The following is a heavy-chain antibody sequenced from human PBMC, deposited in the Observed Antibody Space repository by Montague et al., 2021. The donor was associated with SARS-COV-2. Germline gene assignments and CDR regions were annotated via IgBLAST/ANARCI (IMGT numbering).Heavy chain of an antibody. CDR2: IWYDGSNQ. Sequence: SLRLSCAASGFTFSRYDMHCVRQAPGKGLEWVAVIWYDGSNQYYGDSVKGRFTISRDTSKNTLYLQMNSLRAEDTAVYYCAREYSAPRWFGEYNRYGRDVWGQGATGTVSS. CDR1: GFTFSRYD. CDR3: AREYSAPRWFGEYNRYGRDV. D-gene: IGHD3-10*01. V-gene: IGHV3-33*08. J-gene: IGHJ6*02.